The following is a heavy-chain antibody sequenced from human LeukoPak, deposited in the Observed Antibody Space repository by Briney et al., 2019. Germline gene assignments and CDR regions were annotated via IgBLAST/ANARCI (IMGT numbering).Heavy chain of an antibody. D-gene: IGHD3-22*01. Sequence: GESLKISCKGSGYSFTSYWIGWVRQMPGKGLEWMGNIYPGDSDTRYSPSFQGQVTISADKSISTAYLQWSSLKTSDTAMYYCARRGYYYDSSGYYYLDYWGQGTLVTVSS. V-gene: IGHV5-51*01. CDR1: GYSFTSYW. CDR3: ARRGYYYDSSGYYYLDY. CDR2: IYPGDSDT. J-gene: IGHJ4*02.